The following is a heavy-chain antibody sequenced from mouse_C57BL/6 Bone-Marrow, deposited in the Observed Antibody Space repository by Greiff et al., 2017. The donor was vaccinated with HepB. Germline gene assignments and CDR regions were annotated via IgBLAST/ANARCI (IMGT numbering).Heavy chain of an antibody. V-gene: IGHV5-15*01. CDR1: GFTFSDYG. CDR2: ISNLAYSI. D-gene: IGHD1-1*01. Sequence: EVKLVESGGGLVQPGGSLKLSCAASGFTFSDYGMAWVRQAPRKGPEWVAFISNLAYSIYYADTVTGRFTISRENAKNTLYLEMSSLRSEDTAMYYCARLSYYGDYFDYWGQGTTLTVSS. CDR3: ARLSYYGDYFDY. J-gene: IGHJ2*01.